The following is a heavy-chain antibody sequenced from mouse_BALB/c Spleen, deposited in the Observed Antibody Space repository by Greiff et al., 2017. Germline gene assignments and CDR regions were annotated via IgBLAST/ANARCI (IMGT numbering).Heavy chain of an antibody. CDR2: ISTYYGDA. J-gene: IGHJ1*01. CDR1: GYTFTDYA. CDR3: ARKGNWEGWYFDV. V-gene: IGHV1S137*01. Sequence: QVQLKESGAELVRPGVSVKISCTGSGYTFTDYAMHWVKQSHAKSLEWIGVISTYYGDASYNLKFKGKATMTVDKSSSTAYMELARLTSEDSAIYDCARKGNWEGWYFDVWGAGTTGTVSS. D-gene: IGHD4-1*01.